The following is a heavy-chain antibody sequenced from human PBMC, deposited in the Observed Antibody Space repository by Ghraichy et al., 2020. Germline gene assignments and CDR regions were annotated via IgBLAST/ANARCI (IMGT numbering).Heavy chain of an antibody. Sequence: GGSLRLSCAASGFTFSSYYMNWIRQAPGKGLEWLSYISSTSGSTNYADSVKGRFTVSRDNAKNSLYLQMNDLRAEDTAVYYCARESLYAMMDWGQGTLVTVSS. CDR2: ISSTSGST. D-gene: IGHD2-8*01. CDR1: GFTFSSYY. J-gene: IGHJ4*02. V-gene: IGHV3-11*06. CDR3: ARESLYAMMD.